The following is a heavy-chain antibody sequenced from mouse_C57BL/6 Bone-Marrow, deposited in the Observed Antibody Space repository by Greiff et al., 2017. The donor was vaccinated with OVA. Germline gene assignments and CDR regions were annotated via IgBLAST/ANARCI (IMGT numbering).Heavy chain of an antibody. J-gene: IGHJ4*01. CDR3: TTESITTAGAMDD. Sequence: VQLQQSGAELVRPGASVKLSCTASGFTIKDDYLHWVQQRPEQGLEWIGWIDPENGATDYASKFQGKATITAETSSNTAHLQNSRLTSEDTAVYYGTTESITTAGAMDDWGQGTSVTVSS. V-gene: IGHV14-4*01. D-gene: IGHD1-2*01. CDR1: GFTIKDDY. CDR2: IDPENGAT.